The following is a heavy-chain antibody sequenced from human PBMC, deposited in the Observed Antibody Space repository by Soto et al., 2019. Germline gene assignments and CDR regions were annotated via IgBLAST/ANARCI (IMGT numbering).Heavy chain of an antibody. Sequence: QVQLVQSGSEVKMPGSSVKVSCKTSGGTFSRHAINWVRQAPGQGLEWMGGIIPMFGTTNYAQKFKGRVTISAYESTSTADMELSSLRSEDAAVYYCARAAIHGSSWYFWFDPWGQGNLVPVSS. CDR1: GGTFSRHA. CDR3: ARAAIHGSSWYFWFDP. V-gene: IGHV1-69*01. D-gene: IGHD6-13*01. J-gene: IGHJ5*02. CDR2: IIPMFGTT.